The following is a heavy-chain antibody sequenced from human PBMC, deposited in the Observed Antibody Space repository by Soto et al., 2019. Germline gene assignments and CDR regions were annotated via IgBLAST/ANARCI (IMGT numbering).Heavy chain of an antibody. V-gene: IGHV1-46*01. J-gene: IGHJ4*02. CDR3: ARGRDLRLRTPDTAMAY. Sequence: QVQLVQSGAEVKKPGASVKVSCKASGYTFTSYYMHWVRQAPGQGLEWMGIINPSGGSTSYAQKFQGRGTMTRDTSTSTVYMELSSLRSEDTAVYYCARGRDLRLRTPDTAMAYWGQGTLVTVSS. D-gene: IGHD5-18*01. CDR2: INPSGGST. CDR1: GYTFTSYY.